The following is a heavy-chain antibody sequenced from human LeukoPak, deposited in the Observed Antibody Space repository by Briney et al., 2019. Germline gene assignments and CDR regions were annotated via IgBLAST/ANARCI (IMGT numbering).Heavy chain of an antibody. CDR2: IYYSGTT. CDR1: GGSISSSSHY. D-gene: IGHD6-13*01. J-gene: IGHJ4*02. V-gene: IGHV4-39*01. CDR3: ASEPGYRSSWYLEHFDY. Sequence: SETLSLTCIVSGGSISSSSHYWGWIRQSPGKGLEWIGSIYYSGTTHNNPTLKSRVTISVDTSKNQFSLKLNSVTAADTAVYYCASEPGYRSSWYLEHFDYWGQGTLVTVSS.